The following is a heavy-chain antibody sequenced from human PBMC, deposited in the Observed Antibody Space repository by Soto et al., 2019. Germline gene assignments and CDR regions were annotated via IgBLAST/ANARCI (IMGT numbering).Heavy chain of an antibody. Sequence: EVQXVXSGGGLVQPXXXLXLSCAASGFIVSSIYMTWVRQAPGKGLEWVSTISGGGNTYYADSVKGRXTXXXXXXXXTXXXXXXXXXXXXXXXXXXXXDTLXGXXXFWHGGQGTLVXV. V-gene: IGHV3-66*01. CDR2: ISGGGNT. CDR1: GFIVSSIY. D-gene: IGHD3-3*01. CDR3: XXDTLXGXXXFWH. J-gene: IGHJ4*02.